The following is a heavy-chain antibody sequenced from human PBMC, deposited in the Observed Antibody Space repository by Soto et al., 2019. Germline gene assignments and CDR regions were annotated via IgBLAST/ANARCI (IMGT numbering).Heavy chain of an antibody. J-gene: IGHJ4*02. CDR3: VIDGERGYDSFTGYVLNHYFDY. V-gene: IGHV3-33*01. D-gene: IGHD3-9*01. Sequence: GGSLRLSCAASGFTFSNYGMHWVRQAPGKGLEWVAVIWYDGSNKYYADSVKGRFTSSRDNSKNALYLQMNSLRVEDTAVYYCVIDGERGYDSFTGYVLNHYFDYWGQGTLVTVSS. CDR2: IWYDGSNK. CDR1: GFTFSNYG.